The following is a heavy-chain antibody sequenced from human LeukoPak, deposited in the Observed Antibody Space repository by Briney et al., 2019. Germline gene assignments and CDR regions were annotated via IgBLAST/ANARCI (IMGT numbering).Heavy chain of an antibody. Sequence: SQTLSLTCTVSGGSISSGGYYWSWIRQHPGKGLEWIGYIYYSGSTYYNPSLKSRVTISVDTSKNQFSLKLSSVTVADTAVYYCARTEDFWSGKNWFDPWGQGTLVTVSS. J-gene: IGHJ5*02. CDR2: IYYSGST. V-gene: IGHV4-31*03. D-gene: IGHD3-3*01. CDR1: GGSISSGGYY. CDR3: ARTEDFWSGKNWFDP.